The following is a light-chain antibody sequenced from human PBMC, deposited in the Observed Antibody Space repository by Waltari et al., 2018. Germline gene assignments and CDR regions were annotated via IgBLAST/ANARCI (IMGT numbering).Light chain of an antibody. J-gene: IGLJ2*01. Sequence: QSALTQPASVSGSPGQSIPISCTGTRSDVGNYTRVSWYQQHPGKAPKLMIYAVSKRPSGVSDRFSGSKSGDMASLTISGLQPEDEAEYFCSSYAGSSKGVFGGGTKVTVL. CDR1: RSDVGNYTR. V-gene: IGLV2-23*02. CDR3: SSYAGSSKGV. CDR2: AVS.